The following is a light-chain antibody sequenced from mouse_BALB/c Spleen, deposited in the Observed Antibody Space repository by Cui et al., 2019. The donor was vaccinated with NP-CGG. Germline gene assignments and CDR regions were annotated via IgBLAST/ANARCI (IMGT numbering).Light chain of an antibody. CDR2: GTS. J-gene: IGKJ2*01. CDR3: QQYHSYPYT. Sequence: QIVLTQSPAILSASPGEKVTMTCSASSSVSYIYRYQHKPGSSPKPWIYGTSNLASRVPARFNGSGSGTSYSLTINSMEAEDAATYYCQQYHSYPYTFGGGTKLEIK. V-gene: IGKV4-61*01. CDR1: SSVSY.